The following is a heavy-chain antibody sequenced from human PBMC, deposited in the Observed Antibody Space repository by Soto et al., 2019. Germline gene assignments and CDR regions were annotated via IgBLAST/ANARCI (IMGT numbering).Heavy chain of an antibody. D-gene: IGHD2-2*02. CDR3: AKALGAAPAAILGFDY. J-gene: IGHJ4*02. CDR1: GFTFSSYA. Sequence: EVQLLESGGGLVQPGGSLRLSCAASGFTFSSYAMSWVRQAPGKGLEWVSAISGSGGSTYYADSVKGRFTISRDNSKNTLYLQMNSLRAEDTAVYYCAKALGAAPAAILGFDYWGQGTLVTVSS. CDR2: ISGSGGST. V-gene: IGHV3-23*01.